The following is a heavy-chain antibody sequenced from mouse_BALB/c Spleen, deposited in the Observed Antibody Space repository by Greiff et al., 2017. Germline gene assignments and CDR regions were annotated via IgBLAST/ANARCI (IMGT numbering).Heavy chain of an antibody. V-gene: IGHV5-17*02. CDR1: GFTFSSFG. CDR2: ISSGSSTI. Sequence: DVMLVESGGGLVQPGGSRKLSCAASGFTFSSFGMHWVRQAPEKGLEWVAYISSGSSTIYYADTVKGRFTISRDNPKNTLFLQMTSLRSEDTAMYYCARTATGSFYAMDYWGQGTSVTVSS. CDR3: ARTATGSFYAMDY. J-gene: IGHJ4*01. D-gene: IGHD1-2*01.